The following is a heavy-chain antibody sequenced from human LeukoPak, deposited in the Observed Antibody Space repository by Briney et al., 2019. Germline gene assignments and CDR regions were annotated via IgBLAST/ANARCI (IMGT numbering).Heavy chain of an antibody. CDR2: FYVGGAT. D-gene: IGHD5-24*01. Sequence: GGSLRLSCAVSGFIFTNNYMSWVRQAPGKGLEWVSVFYVGGATYYAASVKGRFTISRDNSENTLYLQMKSLRAEDTAVYYCARGDGYNFFDYWGQGILVTVSS. J-gene: IGHJ4*02. V-gene: IGHV3-53*01. CDR3: ARGDGYNFFDY. CDR1: GFIFTNNY.